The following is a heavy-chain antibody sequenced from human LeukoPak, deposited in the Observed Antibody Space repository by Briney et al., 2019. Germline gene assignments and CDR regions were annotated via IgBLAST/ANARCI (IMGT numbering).Heavy chain of an antibody. D-gene: IGHD3-16*02. Sequence: PGGSLRLSCAASGFTFSSYSMNWVRQAPGKGLEWVSSISSSSSYMYYADSVKGRFTISRDNAKNSLYLQMNSLRAEDTAVYYCARVGGVIEGEDAFDIWGQGTMVTVSS. CDR1: GFTFSSYS. CDR3: ARVGGVIEGEDAFDI. J-gene: IGHJ3*02. CDR2: ISSSSSYM. V-gene: IGHV3-21*01.